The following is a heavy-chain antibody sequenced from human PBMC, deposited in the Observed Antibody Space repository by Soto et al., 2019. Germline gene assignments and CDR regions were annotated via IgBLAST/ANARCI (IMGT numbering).Heavy chain of an antibody. V-gene: IGHV1-3*01. Sequence: ASVKVSCKASGYTFTSYAMHWVRQAPGQRLEWMGWINAGNGNTKYSQKFQGRVTITRDTSASTAYMELSSLRSEDTAVHYCARDLYSSGPFDPWGQGTLVTVSS. J-gene: IGHJ5*02. CDR3: ARDLYSSGPFDP. CDR1: GYTFTSYA. D-gene: IGHD6-19*01. CDR2: INAGNGNT.